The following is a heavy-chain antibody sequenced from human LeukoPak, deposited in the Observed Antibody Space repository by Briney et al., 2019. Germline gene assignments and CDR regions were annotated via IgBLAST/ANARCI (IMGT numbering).Heavy chain of an antibody. CDR1: GLPFSNYW. CDR2: IGHDGSGA. CDR3: ARYQQTGYESDY. V-gene: IGHV3-74*01. Sequence: GGSLRLSCAASGLPFSNYWMHWVRQSPGKGLNCVARIGHDGSGAGYADSVKGRFTISRDNAKSTLYLQMNSLRAEDTAVYYFARYQQTGYESDYWGQGTLVTVSS. D-gene: IGHD5-12*01. J-gene: IGHJ4*02.